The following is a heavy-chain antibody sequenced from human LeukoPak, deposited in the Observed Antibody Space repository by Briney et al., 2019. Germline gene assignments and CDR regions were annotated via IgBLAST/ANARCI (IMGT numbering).Heavy chain of an antibody. J-gene: IGHJ6*02. V-gene: IGHV3-43D*03. CDR1: GFTFDDYA. D-gene: IGHD2/OR15-2a*01. CDR2: ISWDGGST. Sequence: GGSLRLSCAASGFTFDDYAMHWVRQAPGKGLEWVSLISWDGGSTYYADSVKGRFTISRDNSKNSLYLQMNSLRAEDTALYCCAKDLIRYGGPGTTTNYYGMDVWGQGTTVTVSS. CDR3: AKDLIRYGGPGTTTNYYGMDV.